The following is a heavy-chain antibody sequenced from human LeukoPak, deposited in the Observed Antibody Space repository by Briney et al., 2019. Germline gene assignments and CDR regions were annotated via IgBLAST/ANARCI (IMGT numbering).Heavy chain of an antibody. Sequence: SQTLSLTCTVSGGSISSGGYYWSWIRQHPGKGLEWIGYIYYSGSTYFNPSLKSRVTVSVDTSKNQFSLKLSSVTAADTAVYYCAREVGVIAGSFDYWGQGTLVTVSS. CDR2: IYYSGST. V-gene: IGHV4-31*03. D-gene: IGHD3-16*02. J-gene: IGHJ4*02. CDR3: AREVGVIAGSFDY. CDR1: GGSISSGGYY.